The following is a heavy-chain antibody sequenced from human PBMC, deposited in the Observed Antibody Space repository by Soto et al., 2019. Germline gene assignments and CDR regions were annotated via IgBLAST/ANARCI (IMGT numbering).Heavy chain of an antibody. D-gene: IGHD2-15*01. CDR1: GFTFSSYA. CDR3: ARENGSPATYYYYGMDV. Sequence: GGSLRLSCAASGFTFSSYAMSWVRQAPGKGLEWVSALSGSGGSTYYTDSVKGRFTISRDNSKNTLYLQMNSLRAEDTAVYYCARENGSPATYYYYGMDVWGQGTTVTVSS. V-gene: IGHV3-23*01. CDR2: LSGSGGST. J-gene: IGHJ6*02.